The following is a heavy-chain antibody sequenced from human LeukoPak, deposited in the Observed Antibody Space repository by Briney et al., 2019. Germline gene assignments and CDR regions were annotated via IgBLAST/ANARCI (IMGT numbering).Heavy chain of an antibody. CDR3: ARASTAGYYYYYIDG. V-gene: IGHV3-20*04. D-gene: IGHD3-10*01. J-gene: IGHJ6*03. CDR2: INWNGGST. CDR1: GFTFDDYG. Sequence: GGSLRLSCAASGFTFDDYGMSWVRQAPGKGLEWVSGINWNGGSTGYADSVKGRFTISRDNAKNSLYLQMNSLRAEDTALYYCARASTAGYYYYYIDGWGKGTTVTVSS.